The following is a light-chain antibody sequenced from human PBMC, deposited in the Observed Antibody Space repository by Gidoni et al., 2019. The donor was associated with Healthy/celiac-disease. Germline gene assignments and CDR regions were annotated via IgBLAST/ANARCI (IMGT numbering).Light chain of an antibody. CDR1: QSVSSN. Sequence: EIVMTQTPATLSVSPGERATLSCRASQSVSSNLAWYQQKPGQAPRLLIYGASTRATGIPARFNGSGSGTEFTLTISNLQSEDFAVYYCQQYNNWPLMYTFGQGTKLEIK. V-gene: IGKV3-15*01. CDR3: QQYNNWPLMYT. J-gene: IGKJ2*01. CDR2: GAS.